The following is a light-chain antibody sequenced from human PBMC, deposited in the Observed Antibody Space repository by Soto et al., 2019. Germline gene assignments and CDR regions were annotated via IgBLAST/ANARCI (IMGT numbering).Light chain of an antibody. V-gene: IGLV2-14*01. Sequence: QSALTQPASVSGSPGQSITIPCTGNSNDVGGYKYVSWYQQYPGKAPKLMIFEVSNRPSGVSKRFSGSKSGNTASLTISGLQAEDEADYYCSSYSSTSTNVFGTGTKVTVL. CDR3: SSYSSTSTNV. J-gene: IGLJ1*01. CDR1: SNDVGGYKY. CDR2: EVS.